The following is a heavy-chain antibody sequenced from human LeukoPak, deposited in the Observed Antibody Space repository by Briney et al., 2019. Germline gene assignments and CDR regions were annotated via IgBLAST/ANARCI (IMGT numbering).Heavy chain of an antibody. CDR1: GFTFSSYS. CDR3: AGDEYYGSGSYYNYYYYMDV. D-gene: IGHD3-10*01. Sequence: GGSLRLSCAASGFTFSSYSMNWVRQAPGKGLEWVSSISSSSSYIYYADSVKGRFTISRDNAKNSLYLQMNSLRAEDTAVYYCAGDEYYGSGSYYNYYYYMDVWGKGTTVTVSS. CDR2: ISSSSSYI. J-gene: IGHJ6*03. V-gene: IGHV3-21*01.